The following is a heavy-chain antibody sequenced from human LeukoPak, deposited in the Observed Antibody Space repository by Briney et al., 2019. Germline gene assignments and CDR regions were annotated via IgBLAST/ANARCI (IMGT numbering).Heavy chain of an antibody. D-gene: IGHD2-15*01. CDR3: ARDPTPRYCSGGSCYTHYGMDV. Sequence: GGSLRLSCAASAFTFSSYTMNWVRQAPGKGLEWVSATTSSRSYIYYAESVKGRFTISRDNAKNSVYLQMNSLRAGDAAVYYCARDPTPRYCSGGSCYTHYGMDVWGQGTTVTVSS. V-gene: IGHV3-21*06. CDR2: TTSSRSYI. CDR1: AFTFSSYT. J-gene: IGHJ6*02.